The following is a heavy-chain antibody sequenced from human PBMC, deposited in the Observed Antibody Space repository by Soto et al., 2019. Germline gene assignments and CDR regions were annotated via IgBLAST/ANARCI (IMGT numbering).Heavy chain of an antibody. J-gene: IGHJ4*02. CDR1: GFIFSNYV. Sequence: QVQLVESGGGVVQPGRSLRLSCAVSGFIFSNYVMYWVRQAPGKGLEWVAFMSYDGTTKYYADSVKGRFTISRDNSKNTLYLQMNSLRPEDTGVYYCAREVLWSRYFDYWGQGTLVTVSS. V-gene: IGHV3-30-3*01. CDR2: MSYDGTTK. CDR3: AREVLWSRYFDY. D-gene: IGHD3-10*01.